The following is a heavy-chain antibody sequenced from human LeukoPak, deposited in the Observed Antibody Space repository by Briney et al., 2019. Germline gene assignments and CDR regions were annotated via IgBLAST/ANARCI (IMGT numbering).Heavy chain of an antibody. CDR3: TTEFYGDYVDYFDY. Sequence: PGGALRLSRAASGFTLRNAWMSGVRQPRGKGLAGVGRIKRKTDGGTTDDAAPVRGRFTISRDDSKNTLYLQMNSLKTDDTAVYYCTTEFYGDYVDYFDYWGQGTLVTVSS. D-gene: IGHD4-17*01. V-gene: IGHV3-15*01. CDR2: IKRKTDGGTT. CDR1: GFTLRNAW. J-gene: IGHJ4*02.